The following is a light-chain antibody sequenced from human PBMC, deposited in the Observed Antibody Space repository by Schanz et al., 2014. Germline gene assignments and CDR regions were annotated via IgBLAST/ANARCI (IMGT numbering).Light chain of an antibody. CDR2: GAS. V-gene: IGKV3-15*01. Sequence: EIIMTQSPASLSVSPGERATLSCRAGQALSINLAWYQQKPGQAPRLLILGASTRATGVPARFSGNGSGTDFTLTISGLQSDDFAVYYCQQYYNWPWTFGQGTRLEIK. CDR3: QQYYNWPWT. CDR1: QALSIN. J-gene: IGKJ2*01.